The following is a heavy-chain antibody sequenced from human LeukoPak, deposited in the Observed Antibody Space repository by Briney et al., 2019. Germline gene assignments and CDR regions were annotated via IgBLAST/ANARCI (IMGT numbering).Heavy chain of an antibody. CDR3: VRGSTLRHYQY. CDR1: GGSISSSSYY. J-gene: IGHJ4*02. D-gene: IGHD3-16*01. Sequence: PSETLSLTCTVSGGSISSSSYYWGWIRQHPGKGLEWIGSIYYSGSTYYNPSLKSRVTVSVDTSKNQFSLNLSSVTAADTAVYYCVRGSTLRHYQYWGQGTLVTVSS. CDR2: IYYSGST. V-gene: IGHV4-39*01.